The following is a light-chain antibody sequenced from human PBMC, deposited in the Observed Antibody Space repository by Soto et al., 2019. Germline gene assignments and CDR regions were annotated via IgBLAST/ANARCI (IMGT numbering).Light chain of an antibody. CDR3: TSYVGNDIWV. Sequence: QSALTQPPSASGSPGQSVTISCTGTSSDVGAYKYVSWYQQYPGKPPQPMIYEVTKRPSVVPDRFLGSKSGNTSSLTVSGLHAEDDADYCCTSYVGNDIWVFGGGTKVTVL. V-gene: IGLV2-8*01. CDR1: SSDVGAYKY. J-gene: IGLJ3*02. CDR2: EVT.